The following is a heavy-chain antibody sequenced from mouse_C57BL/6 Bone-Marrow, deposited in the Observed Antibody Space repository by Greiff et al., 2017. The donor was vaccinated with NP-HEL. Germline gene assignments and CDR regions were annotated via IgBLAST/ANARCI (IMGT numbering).Heavy chain of an antibody. J-gene: IGHJ1*03. D-gene: IGHD2-3*01. CDR1: GYAFTNYL. CDR3: ASEGWLDV. CDR2: INPGSGGT. Sequence: QVQLQQSGAELVRPGTSVKVSCKASGYAFTNYLIEWVKQRPGQGLEWIGVINPGSGGTNYNEKFKGKATITADTSSNTAYLQLSSLTSEDTAIYYCASEGWLDVWGTGTTVTVSS. V-gene: IGHV1-54*02.